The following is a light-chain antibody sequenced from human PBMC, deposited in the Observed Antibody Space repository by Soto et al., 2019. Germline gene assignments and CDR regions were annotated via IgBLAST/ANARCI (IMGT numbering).Light chain of an antibody. J-gene: IGLJ2*01. V-gene: IGLV2-14*01. CDR1: GSDVGDYNY. CDR2: DVS. Sequence: QSALTQPASVSGSPGQSITISCTGTGSDVGDYNYVSWYQQHPGKAPKVMVYDVSNRPSGVSNRFSGSKSGNTASLTISGLQAEDEADYYCSSYTSASTPLVFGGGTKLTVL. CDR3: SSYTSASTPLV.